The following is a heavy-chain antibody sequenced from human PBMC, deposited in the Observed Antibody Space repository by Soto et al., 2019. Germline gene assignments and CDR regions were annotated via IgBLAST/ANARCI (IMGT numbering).Heavy chain of an antibody. CDR2: IKSKTDGGTT. J-gene: IGHJ4*02. CDR3: TTSFYDSSGYYNDY. V-gene: IGHV3-15*07. CDR1: GFTFSNAW. Sequence: PGGSLRLSCAASGFTFSNAWMNWVRQAPGKGLEWVGRIKSKTDGGTTDYAAPVKGRFTISRDDSKNTLYLQMNSLKTEDTAVYYCTTSFYDSSGYYNDYWGQGTLVTVSS. D-gene: IGHD3-22*01.